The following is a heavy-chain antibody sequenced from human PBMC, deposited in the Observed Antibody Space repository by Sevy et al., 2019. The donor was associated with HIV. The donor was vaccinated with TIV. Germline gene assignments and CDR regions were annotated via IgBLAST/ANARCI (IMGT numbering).Heavy chain of an antibody. CDR2: ISSSSSYI. CDR3: ARDRRASFDY. J-gene: IGHJ4*02. CDR1: GFTFSSYS. V-gene: IGHV3-21*01. Sequence: GGSLRLSCAASGFTFSSYSMNWVRQAPGKGLEWVSSISSSSSYIYYAHSVKGRFTISRDNAKNSLYLQMNSLRAEDTAVYYCARDRRASFDYWGQGTLVTVSS.